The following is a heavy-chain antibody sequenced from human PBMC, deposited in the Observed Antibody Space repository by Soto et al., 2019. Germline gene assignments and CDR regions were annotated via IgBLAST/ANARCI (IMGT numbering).Heavy chain of an antibody. CDR3: SRYKTEWLVQGGCFDP. CDR2: IYYSGST. Sequence: SETLSLTCTVSGGSISSYYWSWIRQPPGKGLEWIGYIYYSGSTNYNPSLKSRVTISVDTSKNQFSLKLSSVTAADTAVYYCSRYKTEWLVQGGCFDPWGQGTLVTVSS. J-gene: IGHJ5*02. V-gene: IGHV4-59*01. CDR1: GGSISSYY. D-gene: IGHD6-19*01.